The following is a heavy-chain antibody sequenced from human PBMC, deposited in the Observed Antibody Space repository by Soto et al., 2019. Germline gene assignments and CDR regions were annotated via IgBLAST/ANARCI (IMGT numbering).Heavy chain of an antibody. D-gene: IGHD3-10*01. CDR1: GGSISSCY. V-gene: IGHV4-59*01. Sequence: SESLCLTCTVAGGSISSCYWSWDRQPPGTGLEWIGYISYRGCTNYNPSLRSRVTRTAVTTMCQFSLRLSSVTAADTAMYYCARRSTLVRGVADYYYYGMDVWVQRTLVTVPS. J-gene: IGHJ6*02. CDR2: ISYRGCT. CDR3: ARRSTLVRGVADYYYYGMDV.